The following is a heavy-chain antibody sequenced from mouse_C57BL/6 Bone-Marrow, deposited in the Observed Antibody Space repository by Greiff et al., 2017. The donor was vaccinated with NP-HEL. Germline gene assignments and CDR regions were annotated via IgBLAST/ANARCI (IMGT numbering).Heavy chain of an antibody. D-gene: IGHD1-1*01. CDR1: GYSFTGYY. V-gene: IGHV1-42*01. Sequence: EVQLQQSGPELVKPGASVKISCKASGYSFTGYYMNWVKQSPEKSLEWIGEINPSTGGTTYNQKFKAKATLTVDKSSSTAYMQLKSLTSEDSAVYYCARGIGSSYWYFDVWGTGTTVTVSS. CDR2: INPSTGGT. CDR3: ARGIGSSYWYFDV. J-gene: IGHJ1*03.